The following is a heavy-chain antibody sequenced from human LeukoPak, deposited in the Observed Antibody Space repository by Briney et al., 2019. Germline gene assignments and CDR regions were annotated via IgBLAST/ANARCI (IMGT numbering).Heavy chain of an antibody. CDR2: IYTSGST. V-gene: IGHV4-4*07. CDR1: GGSISSYY. CDR3: ARGGYYCGSSGPYYFDY. D-gene: IGHD3-22*01. Sequence: KPSETLSLTCTVSGGSISSYYWSWIRQPAGKGLEWIGRIYTSGSTNYNPSLKSRVTMSVDTSKNQFSLKLSSVTAADTAVYYCARGGYYCGSSGPYYFDYWGQGTLVTVSS. J-gene: IGHJ4*02.